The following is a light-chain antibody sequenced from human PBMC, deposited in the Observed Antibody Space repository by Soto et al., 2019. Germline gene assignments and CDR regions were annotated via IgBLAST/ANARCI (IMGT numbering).Light chain of an antibody. V-gene: IGKV3-15*01. Sequence: EIVMTQSPATLSVSPGETATLSCRASQGVRNSLAWYQQKPGQAPRLLIYEVSTSATDIPARFSGSGSGTEFTLTISSLQSEDFAVYYCQQYHNGPPLTFGGGTRVEIK. J-gene: IGKJ4*01. CDR3: QQYHNGPPLT. CDR1: QGVRNS. CDR2: EVS.